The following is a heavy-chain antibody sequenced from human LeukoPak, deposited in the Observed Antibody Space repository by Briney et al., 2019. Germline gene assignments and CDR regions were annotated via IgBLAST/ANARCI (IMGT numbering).Heavy chain of an antibody. D-gene: IGHD6-19*01. CDR2: IRYDGSNK. CDR3: AKDREAVAGYYHYYYMDV. Sequence: PGGSLRLSCAASGFTFSSYGMHWVRQAPGKGPEWVAFIRYDGSNKYYADSVKGRFTISRDNSKNTLYLQMNSLRAEDTAVYYCAKDREAVAGYYHYYYMDVWGRGTTVTISS. J-gene: IGHJ6*03. CDR1: GFTFSSYG. V-gene: IGHV3-30*02.